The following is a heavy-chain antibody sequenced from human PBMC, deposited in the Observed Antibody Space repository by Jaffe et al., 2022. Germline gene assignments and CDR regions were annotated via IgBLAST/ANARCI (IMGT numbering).Heavy chain of an antibody. D-gene: IGHD1-7*01. CDR2: ISWNSGSI. Sequence: EVQLVESGGGLVQPGRSLRLSCAASGFTFDDYAMHWVRQAPGKGLEWVSGISWNSGSIGYADSVKGRFTISRDNAKNSLYLQMNSLRAEDTALYYCAKANELRAPTTLGTLDYWGQGTLVTVSS. CDR3: AKANELRAPTTLGTLDY. CDR1: GFTFDDYA. V-gene: IGHV3-9*01. J-gene: IGHJ4*02.